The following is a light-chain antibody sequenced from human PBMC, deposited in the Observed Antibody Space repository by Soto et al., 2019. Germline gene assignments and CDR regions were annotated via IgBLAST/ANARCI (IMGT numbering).Light chain of an antibody. CDR3: SSYTTSNTLV. CDR1: SSDVGVYNY. Sequence: QSALTQPASVSGSPGQSITISCTGSSSDVGVYNYVSWYQQHPGKAPKLMIYDVSNRPSGVSNRFSGSKSGNTASLTISGLQAEDEADYYCSSYTTSNTLVLGGGTKLTVL. V-gene: IGLV2-14*01. CDR2: DVS. J-gene: IGLJ3*02.